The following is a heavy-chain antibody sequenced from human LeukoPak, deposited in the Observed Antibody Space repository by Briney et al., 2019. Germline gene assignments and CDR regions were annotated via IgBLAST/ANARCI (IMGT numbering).Heavy chain of an antibody. CDR3: ARYVVLVTGAFDI. Sequence: PSETLSLTCAVYGGSFSDFHWSWIRQPPGKGLEWIGEISHSGSTIYNPSLGSRVSMSVDTSKNRFSLRLTSVTAADTAVYYCARYVVLVTGAFDIWGHGTMVTVSS. D-gene: IGHD2-21*02. CDR1: GGSFSDFH. V-gene: IGHV4-34*01. CDR2: ISHSGST. J-gene: IGHJ3*02.